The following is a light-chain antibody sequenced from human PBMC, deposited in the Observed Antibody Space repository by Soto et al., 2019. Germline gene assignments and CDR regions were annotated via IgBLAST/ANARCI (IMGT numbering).Light chain of an antibody. Sequence: DIQMTQSPSTLSTSVGDRVTITCRASQSISHLLAWYQQKPGKAPKLLMYDASSLEGGVPSRFSGSGSGTEFTLTISSLQPDDFATYYCQQYNSNPPWTFGQGTKVEIK. V-gene: IGKV1-5*01. CDR3: QQYNSNPPWT. CDR2: DAS. CDR1: QSISHL. J-gene: IGKJ1*01.